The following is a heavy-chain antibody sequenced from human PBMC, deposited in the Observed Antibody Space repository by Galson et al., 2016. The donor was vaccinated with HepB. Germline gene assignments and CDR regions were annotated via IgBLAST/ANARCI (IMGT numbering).Heavy chain of an antibody. V-gene: IGHV1-69*06. CDR3: AKSAGYYGSGYYYAMDV. CDR1: GGTFSFYV. Sequence: SCKASGGTFSFYVISWVRQAPGQGLEWMGGIIPFLGTSNYAQIFQGRVTITADKSTSTAYMELSGLGSGDTAGYYCAKSAGYYGSGYYYAMDVWGQGTTVTVSS. D-gene: IGHD3-10*01. J-gene: IGHJ6*02. CDR2: IIPFLGTS.